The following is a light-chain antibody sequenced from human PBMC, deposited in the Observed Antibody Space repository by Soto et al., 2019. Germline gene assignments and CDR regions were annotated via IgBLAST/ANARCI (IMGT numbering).Light chain of an antibody. V-gene: IGKV3-20*01. Sequence: IEMTQSPATLSVSPVEIARLSCRASQSVSSNLVWYQQKPGQAPRLLIYDASTRDTGIPGRLSGSGSGTDFTLTISRLEPEDFAVYFCQQYGSSPTFGQGTKVDIK. CDR2: DAS. J-gene: IGKJ1*01. CDR3: QQYGSSPT. CDR1: QSVSSN.